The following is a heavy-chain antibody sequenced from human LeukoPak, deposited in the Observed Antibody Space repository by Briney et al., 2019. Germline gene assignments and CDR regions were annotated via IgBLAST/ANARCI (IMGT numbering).Heavy chain of an antibody. Sequence: GGSLRLSCTASGFTFSNYVMFWVRQAPGKGLKWVSTISGNGGSTSYADSVKGRFTISRDNSQNTLYLQMNSLRADDTAVYYCAKEGGYSFGPTTDIYFFDYWGQGALVTVSS. CDR1: GFTFSNYV. CDR3: AKEGGYSFGPTTDIYFFDY. D-gene: IGHD5-18*01. J-gene: IGHJ4*02. V-gene: IGHV3-23*01. CDR2: ISGNGGST.